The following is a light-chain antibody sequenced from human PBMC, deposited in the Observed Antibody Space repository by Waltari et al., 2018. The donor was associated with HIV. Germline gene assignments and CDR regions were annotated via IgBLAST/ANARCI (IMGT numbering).Light chain of an antibody. Sequence: QSVLTQPPSVSGAPGQRVTISCTGSSSNIGAGYDVHWYQQLPGTAPKLLIYGNKYRPSGVPDVFSGSKSGTSASLAITGLQAEDEADYYCQSYDSSLSGSVVFGGGTTVTVL. J-gene: IGLJ2*01. CDR2: GNK. V-gene: IGLV1-40*01. CDR1: SSNIGAGYD. CDR3: QSYDSSLSGSVV.